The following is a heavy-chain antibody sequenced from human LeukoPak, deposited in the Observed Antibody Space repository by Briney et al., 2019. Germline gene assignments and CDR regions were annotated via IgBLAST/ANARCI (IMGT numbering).Heavy chain of an antibody. CDR1: GYTFTSYG. Sequence: ASVKVSCKSSGYTFTSYGISWVRQAPGQGLEWMGWISTNSGYTKYAQKFQDRVTMTTDTSTSTSYTELRSLRSDDTAVYYCARDYFHSSGSYYDCFDPWGQGTLVTVSS. V-gene: IGHV1-18*01. CDR2: ISTNSGYT. CDR3: ARDYFHSSGSYYDCFDP. J-gene: IGHJ5*02. D-gene: IGHD3-22*01.